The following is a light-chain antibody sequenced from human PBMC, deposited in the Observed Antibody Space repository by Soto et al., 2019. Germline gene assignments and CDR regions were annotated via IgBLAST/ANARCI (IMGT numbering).Light chain of an antibody. J-gene: IGKJ5*01. V-gene: IGKV3-15*01. CDR1: QSVNSK. Sequence: EIVMTQSPATLSVSPGERVSLSCRASQSVNSKLAWYQQKPGQAPRLLIYGASTRATGIPARFSGSGSGTEFNLNISSMQSEDFAVYFCQQYNNWPPITFGQGKRLEIK. CDR3: QQYNNWPPIT. CDR2: GAS.